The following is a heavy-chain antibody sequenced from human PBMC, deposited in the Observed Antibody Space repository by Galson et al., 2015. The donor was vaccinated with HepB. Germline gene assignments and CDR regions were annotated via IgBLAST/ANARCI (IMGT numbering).Heavy chain of an antibody. CDR2: ISAYNGNT. CDR1: GYTFTSYG. V-gene: IGHV1-18*01. CDR3: ARRSASSNSFLDPGFPNDY. D-gene: IGHD4-23*01. Sequence: SVKVSCKASGYTFTSYGISWVRQAPGQGLEWMGWISAYNGNTNYAQKLQGRVTMTTDTSTSTAYMELRSLRSDDTAVYYCARRSASSNSFLDPGFPNDYWGQGTLVTVSS. J-gene: IGHJ4*02.